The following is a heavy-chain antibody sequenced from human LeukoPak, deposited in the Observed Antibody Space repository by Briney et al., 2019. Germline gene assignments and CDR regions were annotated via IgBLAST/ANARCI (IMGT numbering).Heavy chain of an antibody. CDR3: AKDLEVSEWELTGIDY. D-gene: IGHD3-3*01. V-gene: IGHV3-30*18. CDR1: GFTFSSYG. Sequence: PGGSLRLSCAASGFTFSSYGMHWVRQAPGKGLEWVAVISYDGSNKYYADSVKGRFTISRDNSKNTLYLQMNSLRAEDTAVCYCAKDLEVSEWELTGIDYWGQGTLVTVSS. J-gene: IGHJ4*02. CDR2: ISYDGSNK.